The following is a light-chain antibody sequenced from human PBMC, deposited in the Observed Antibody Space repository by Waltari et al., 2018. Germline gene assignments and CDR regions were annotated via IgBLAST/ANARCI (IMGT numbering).Light chain of an antibody. V-gene: IGLV1-40*01. CDR1: NSHIGAGYD. CDR2: GNP. J-gene: IGLJ2*01. Sequence: QSVVTQPPSVSGAPGQRVTISCTGNNSHIGAGYDVHWYQQLPATAPKLPIYGNPNQPSGVPDRFSGSKSCTSASLAIAGIQAEDEADYYCQSYDSSLNGCVFGGGTKLTVL. CDR3: QSYDSSLNGCV.